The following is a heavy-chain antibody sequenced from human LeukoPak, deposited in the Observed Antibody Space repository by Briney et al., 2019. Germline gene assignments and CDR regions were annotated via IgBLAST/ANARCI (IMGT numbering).Heavy chain of an antibody. CDR2: IYYGGST. V-gene: IGHV4-39*01. J-gene: IGHJ6*02. CDR1: GGSISSSSYY. CDR3: ARQTMSNYYDSSGYYPHYYYYGMDV. Sequence: PSETLSLTCTVSGGSISSSSYYWGWIRQPPGKGLEWIGSIYYGGSTNYNPSLKSRVTISVDTSKNQFSLKLSSVTAADTAVYYCARQTMSNYYDSSGYYPHYYYYGMDVWGQGTTVTVSS. D-gene: IGHD3-22*01.